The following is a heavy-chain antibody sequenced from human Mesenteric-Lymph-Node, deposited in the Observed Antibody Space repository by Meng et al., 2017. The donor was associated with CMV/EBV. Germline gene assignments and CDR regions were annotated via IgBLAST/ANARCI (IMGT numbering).Heavy chain of an antibody. CDR3: ARGLDCSSTSCYRAFDI. CDR1: GGSISSSSYY. J-gene: IGHJ3*02. Sequence: GSLRLSCTVSGGSISSSSYYWGWIRQPPGKGLEWIGSIYYSGSTYYNPSLKSRVTISVDTSKNQFSLKLSSVTAADTAVYYCARGLDCSSTSCYRAFDIWGQGTMVTVSS. CDR2: IYYSGST. V-gene: IGHV4-39*01. D-gene: IGHD2-2*01.